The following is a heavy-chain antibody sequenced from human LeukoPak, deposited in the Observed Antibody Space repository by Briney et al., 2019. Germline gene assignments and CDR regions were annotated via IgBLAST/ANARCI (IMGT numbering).Heavy chain of an antibody. Sequence: GGSLTLSCAVSGVAVIDSYLSWFRQAPGRGLEWVSVIYDTGDTFYADSVKDRFIISRDNSKNTLYLQMSSLRVEDTSVYYCATGHYSNRLGGQGTLVTVSS. D-gene: IGHD4-11*01. CDR1: GVAVIDSY. CDR2: IYDTGDT. V-gene: IGHV3-66*01. CDR3: ATGHYSNRL. J-gene: IGHJ4*02.